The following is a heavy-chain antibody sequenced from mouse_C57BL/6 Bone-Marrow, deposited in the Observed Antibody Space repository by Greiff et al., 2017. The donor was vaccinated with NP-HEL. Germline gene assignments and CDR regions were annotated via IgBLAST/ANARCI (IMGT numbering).Heavy chain of an antibody. CDR2: ISDGGSYT. J-gene: IGHJ2*01. V-gene: IGHV5-4*03. Sequence: EVNVVESGGGLVKPGGSLKLSCAASGFTFSSYAMSWVRQTPEKRLEWVATISDGGSYTYYPDNVKGRFTISRDNAKNNLYLQMSHLKSEDTAMYYCARGGATTVEKGGYWGQGTTLTVSS. CDR1: GFTFSSYA. CDR3: ARGGATTVEKGGY. D-gene: IGHD1-1*01.